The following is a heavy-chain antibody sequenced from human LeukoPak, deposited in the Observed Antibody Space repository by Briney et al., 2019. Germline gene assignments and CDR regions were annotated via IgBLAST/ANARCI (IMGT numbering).Heavy chain of an antibody. CDR1: GGSISGSSYY. CDR2: IYYSGST. CDR3: ARSPPLYYGSGSYYYYYGMDV. Sequence: SETLSLTCTVSGGSISGSSYYWGWIRQPPGKGLEWIGYIYYSGSTYYNPSLKSRVTISVDTSKNQFSLKLSSVTAADTAVYYCARSPPLYYGSGSYYYYYGMDVWGQGTTVTVSS. D-gene: IGHD3-10*01. V-gene: IGHV4-31*03. J-gene: IGHJ6*02.